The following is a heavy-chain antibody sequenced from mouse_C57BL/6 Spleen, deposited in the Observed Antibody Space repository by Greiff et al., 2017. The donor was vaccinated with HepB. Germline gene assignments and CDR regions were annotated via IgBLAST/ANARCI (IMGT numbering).Heavy chain of an antibody. CDR1: GFSFTSDY. CDR3: ARYETVFDY. Sequence: EVQLQESGPGLAKPSQTLSLTCSVTGFSFTSDYWNWIREFPGNKLEYMVYISYSGSTYYNPSLKSRISITRDTSKNQSYLQLNSVTTKDTATYYCARYETVFDYWGQGTTLTVSS. V-gene: IGHV3-8*01. J-gene: IGHJ2*01. D-gene: IGHD4-1*01. CDR2: ISYSGST.